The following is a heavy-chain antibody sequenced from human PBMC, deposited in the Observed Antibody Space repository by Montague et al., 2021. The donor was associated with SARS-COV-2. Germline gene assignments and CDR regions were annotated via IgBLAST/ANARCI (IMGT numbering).Heavy chain of an antibody. D-gene: IGHD6-13*01. Sequence: SLRLSCAASGFTFSAYWMHWVRQAPGQGLEWVARIRADGTTTNYAHSVKGRFTISRDNAQDTVYLHMTTLTAEDTAVYYCVRAFSNSFKWFDPWGQGTLVTVSS. J-gene: IGHJ5*02. CDR2: IRADGTTT. CDR3: VRAFSNSFKWFDP. V-gene: IGHV3-74*01. CDR1: GFTFSAYW.